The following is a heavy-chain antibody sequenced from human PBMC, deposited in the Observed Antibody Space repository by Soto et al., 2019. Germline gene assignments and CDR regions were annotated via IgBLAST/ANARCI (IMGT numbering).Heavy chain of an antibody. CDR3: AGGGVRGVITRTRDYYGMDV. CDR1: GYSFTSYX. J-gene: IGHJ6*02. Sequence: GESLKISCKGSGYSFTSYXIXWVXXXXXXXXECLGIIYPGDSDTRYSPSFQGQVTISADKSISTAYLQWSSLKASDTAMYYCAGGGVRGVITRTRDYYGMDVWGQGTTVTVSS. D-gene: IGHD3-10*01. V-gene: IGHV5-51*01. CDR2: IYPGDSDT.